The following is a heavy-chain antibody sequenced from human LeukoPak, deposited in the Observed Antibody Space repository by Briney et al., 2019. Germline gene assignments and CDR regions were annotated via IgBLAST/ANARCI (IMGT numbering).Heavy chain of an antibody. V-gene: IGHV3-23*01. Sequence: PGGSLRLSCAASGFTFSSYAMSWVRQAPGKGLEWVSAISGSGGSTYYADSVKGRFTISRDNAKNTLYLQMNSLRAEDTAVYYCARAPLRVYGVYNWFDPWGQGTLVTVSS. D-gene: IGHD2-8*01. CDR2: ISGSGGST. J-gene: IGHJ5*02. CDR3: ARAPLRVYGVYNWFDP. CDR1: GFTFSSYA.